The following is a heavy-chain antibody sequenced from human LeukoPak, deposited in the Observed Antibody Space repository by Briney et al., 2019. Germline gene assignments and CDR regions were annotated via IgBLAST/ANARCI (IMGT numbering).Heavy chain of an antibody. J-gene: IGHJ4*02. Sequence: KPSETLSLTCTVSGGSISGYYWSWIRQPPGKGLEWIGYIYYRGSTNYNPSLKSRVTISIDTSKNQFSLRLSSVTAADTAVYYCARAGKQLDNYWGQGTLVTVSS. CDR1: GGSISGYY. CDR2: IYYRGST. D-gene: IGHD1-1*01. V-gene: IGHV4-59*12. CDR3: ARAGKQLDNY.